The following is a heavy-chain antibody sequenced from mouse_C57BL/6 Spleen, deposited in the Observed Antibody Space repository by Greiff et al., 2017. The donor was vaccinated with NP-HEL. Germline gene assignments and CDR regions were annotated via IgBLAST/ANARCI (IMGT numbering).Heavy chain of an antibody. CDR2: ILPGSGST. D-gene: IGHD2-4*01. J-gene: IGHJ3*01. CDR3: ARWGYDYPFAY. Sequence: QVQLKESGAELLKPGASVKLSCKATGYTFTGYWIEWVKQRPGHGLEWIGAILPGSGSTNYNEKFKGKATFTADTSSNTAYMQLSSLKTEDSAIYYCARWGYDYPFAYWGQGTLVTVSA. V-gene: IGHV1-9*01. CDR1: GYTFTGYW.